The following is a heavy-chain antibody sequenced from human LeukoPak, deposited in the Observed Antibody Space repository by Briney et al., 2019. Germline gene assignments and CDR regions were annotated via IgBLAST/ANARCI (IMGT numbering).Heavy chain of an antibody. Sequence: GGSLRLSCAASGFTFSSYEMNWVRQAPGKGLEWVSYISSRGGTIYYADSVKGRLTISRDNAKNSLYLQVNSLRAEDTAVYYCARDKGDYSFDYWGQGTLVTVSS. CDR2: ISSRGGTI. J-gene: IGHJ4*02. V-gene: IGHV3-48*03. D-gene: IGHD2-21*02. CDR3: ARDKGDYSFDY. CDR1: GFTFSSYE.